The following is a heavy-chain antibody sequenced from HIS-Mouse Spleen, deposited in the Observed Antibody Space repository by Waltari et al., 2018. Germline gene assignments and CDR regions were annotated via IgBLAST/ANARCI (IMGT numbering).Heavy chain of an antibody. D-gene: IGHD1-7*01. CDR2: FDPEDGET. V-gene: IGHV1-24*01. Sequence: QVQLVQSGAEVKKPGASVKVSCKVSGYTLTELSMHWVRQAPGKGLEWMGGFDPEDGETRYAQKCQGRVTMTEDTSTDTAYMELSSLRSEDTAVYYCATDLITGTTRGFDYWGQGTLVTVSS. CDR1: GYTLTELS. CDR3: ATDLITGTTRGFDY. J-gene: IGHJ4*02.